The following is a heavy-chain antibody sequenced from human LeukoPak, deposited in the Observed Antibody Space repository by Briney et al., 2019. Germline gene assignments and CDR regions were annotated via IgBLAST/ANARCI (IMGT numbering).Heavy chain of an antibody. J-gene: IGHJ6*02. CDR3: TKDYCGKFCSAV. V-gene: IGHV3-48*01. CDR1: GFAFSSYN. Sequence: PGGSLRLSCAASGFAFSSYNMNWVRQAPGKGLEWISYIGSSGSPTHYADSVGGRFTISRDNSKNTLYLQMNSLRAEDTAKYYCTKDYCGKFCSAVWGQGTTVTVSS. CDR2: IGSSGSPT. D-gene: IGHD3-9*01.